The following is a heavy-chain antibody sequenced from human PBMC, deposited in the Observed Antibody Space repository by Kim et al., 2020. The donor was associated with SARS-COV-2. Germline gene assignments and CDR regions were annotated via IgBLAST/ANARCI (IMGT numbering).Heavy chain of an antibody. Sequence: GGSLRLSCAASGFTFSSYAMSWVRQAPGKGLEWVSAISGSGGSTYYADSVKGRFTISRDNSKNTLYLQMNSLRAEDTAVYYCAKDRVWVGRYIIRDPLSMDVWGQGTTVTVSS. V-gene: IGHV3-23*01. CDR1: GFTFSSYA. D-gene: IGHD3-16*01. CDR3: AKDRVWVGRYIIRDPLSMDV. CDR2: ISGSGGST. J-gene: IGHJ6*02.